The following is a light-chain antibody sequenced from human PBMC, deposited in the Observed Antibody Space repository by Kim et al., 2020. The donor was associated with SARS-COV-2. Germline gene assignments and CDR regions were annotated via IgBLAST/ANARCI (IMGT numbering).Light chain of an antibody. Sequence: AALGASVKLTCTLNSGHSSNAIAWHQQQPEKGPRYLMKVNNDGSHSKGDGIPDRFSGSSSGAERYLTISSLQSVDEADYYCQSWGVFGGGTKLTVL. J-gene: IGLJ3*02. CDR2: VNNDGSH. CDR1: SGHSSNA. V-gene: IGLV4-69*01. CDR3: QSWGV.